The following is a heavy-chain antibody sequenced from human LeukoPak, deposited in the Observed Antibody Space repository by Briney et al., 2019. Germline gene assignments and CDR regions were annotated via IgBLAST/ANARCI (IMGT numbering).Heavy chain of an antibody. CDR3: ARDRRSWVGAMGD. J-gene: IGHJ4*02. CDR2: IWYDGSNK. D-gene: IGHD1-26*01. CDR1: GFTFSSYG. Sequence: GRSLRLSCAASGFTFSSYGMHWVRKAPGKGLECVAVIWYDGSNKYYAESVKGRFTISRDNSKNTLYLQMNSLRAEDTAVYYCARDRRSWVGAMGDWGQGTLVTVSS. V-gene: IGHV3-33*01.